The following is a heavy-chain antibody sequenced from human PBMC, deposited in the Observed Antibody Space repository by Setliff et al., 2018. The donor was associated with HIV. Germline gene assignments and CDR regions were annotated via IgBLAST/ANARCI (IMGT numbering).Heavy chain of an antibody. CDR1: GGSISSHY. J-gene: IGHJ4*02. CDR2: IYYSGST. CDR3: ARHTIFGGNFDY. D-gene: IGHD3-3*01. V-gene: IGHV4-59*11. Sequence: PSETLSLTCTVSGGSISSHYWSWIRQPPGKGLEWIGYIYYSGSTNYNPSLKSRVTISVGTSKNQFSLKLSSVTAADTAVYYCARHTIFGGNFDYWGQGTLVTVSS.